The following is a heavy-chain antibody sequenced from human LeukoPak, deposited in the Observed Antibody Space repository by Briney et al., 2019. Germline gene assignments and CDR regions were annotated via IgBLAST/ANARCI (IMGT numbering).Heavy chain of an antibody. CDR3: ARDASGRKDY. Sequence: SQTLSLTCTVSGGSISSGSYYWSWIRQPAGKGLEWIGRIYTSGSTNYSPSLKSRVTISVDTSKNQFSLKLSSVTAADTAVYYCARDASGRKDYWGQGTLVTVSS. J-gene: IGHJ4*02. CDR2: IYTSGST. CDR1: GGSISSGSYY. V-gene: IGHV4-61*02. D-gene: IGHD1-26*01.